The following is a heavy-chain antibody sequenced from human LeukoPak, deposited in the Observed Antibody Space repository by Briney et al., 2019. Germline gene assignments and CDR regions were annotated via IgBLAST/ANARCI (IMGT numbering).Heavy chain of an antibody. V-gene: IGHV4-34*01. J-gene: IGHJ1*01. CDR3: ARSRTAAGLLEQH. D-gene: IGHD6-13*01. CDR2: IYHSGST. Sequence: SETLSLTCAVYGGSFSGYYWSWIRQPPWKGLEWIGEIYHSGSTNYNPSLKSRVTISVDKSKNQFSLKLSSVTAADTAVYYCARSRTAAGLLEQHWGQGTLVTVSS. CDR1: GGSFSGYY.